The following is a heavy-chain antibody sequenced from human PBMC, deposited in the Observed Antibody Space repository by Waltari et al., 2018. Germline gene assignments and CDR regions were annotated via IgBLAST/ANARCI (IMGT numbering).Heavy chain of an antibody. CDR2: INHSGST. CDR1: GGSFSGYY. Sequence: QVQLQQWGAGLLKPSETLSLTCAVYGGSFSGYYWSWIRQPPGKGLEWIGEINHSGSTNYNPSLKSRVTISVDTSKNQFSLKLSSVTAADTAVYYCARVRDFWSGYHPYFDYWGQGTLVTVSS. V-gene: IGHV4-34*01. D-gene: IGHD3-3*01. J-gene: IGHJ4*02. CDR3: ARVRDFWSGYHPYFDY.